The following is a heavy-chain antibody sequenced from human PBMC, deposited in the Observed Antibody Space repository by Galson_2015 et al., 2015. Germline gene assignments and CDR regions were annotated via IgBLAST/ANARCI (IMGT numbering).Heavy chain of an antibody. D-gene: IGHD4-11*01. CDR2: IYYSGST. J-gene: IGHJ5*02. CDR3: ARTTEFGWFDP. V-gene: IGHV4-59*01. Sequence: ETLSLTCTVSGGSISSYYWSWIRQPPGKGLEWIGYIYYSGSTNYNPSPKSRVTISVDTSKNQFSLKLSSVTAADTAVYYCARTTEFGWFDPWGQGTLVTVSS. CDR1: GGSISSYY.